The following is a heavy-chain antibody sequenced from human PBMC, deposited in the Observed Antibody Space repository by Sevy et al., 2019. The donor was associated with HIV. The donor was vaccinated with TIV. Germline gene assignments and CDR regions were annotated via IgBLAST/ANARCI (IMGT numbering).Heavy chain of an antibody. CDR1: GGSISSYY. D-gene: IGHD1-26*01. CDR2: TYYSGST. V-gene: IGHV4-59*01. J-gene: IGHJ4*02. Sequence: SETLSLTCTVSGGSISSYYWSWIRQPPGKGLEWIGYTYYSGSTNYNPSLKSRVTISVDTSKNQFSLKLSSVTAADTAVYYCARAKYGGNSPATRFDYWGQGTLVTVSS. CDR3: ARAKYGGNSPATRFDY.